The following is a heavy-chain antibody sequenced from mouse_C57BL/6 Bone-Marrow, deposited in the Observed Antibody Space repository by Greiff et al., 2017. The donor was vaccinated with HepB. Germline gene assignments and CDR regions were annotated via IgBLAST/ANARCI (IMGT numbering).Heavy chain of an antibody. Sequence: QVQLKESGAELVKPGASVKLSCKASGYTFTSYWMHWVKQRPGQGLEWIGMIHPNSGSTNYNEKFKSKATLTVDKSSSTAYMQLSSLTSEDSAVDYCARLIGSRGDYWGQGTTLTVSS. V-gene: IGHV1-64*01. CDR1: GYTFTSYW. CDR3: ARLIGSRGDY. J-gene: IGHJ2*01. D-gene: IGHD1-1*01. CDR2: IHPNSGST.